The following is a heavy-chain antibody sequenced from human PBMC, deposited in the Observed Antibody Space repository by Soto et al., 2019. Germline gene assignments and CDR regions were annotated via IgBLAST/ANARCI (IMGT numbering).Heavy chain of an antibody. CDR1: GYNFISHY. D-gene: IGHD2-2*01. CDR3: ARDYLSSKSSLSYFDY. Sequence: QVLLVQSGAEVTRPGASLNVSCTASGYNFISHYIHWVRQAPGQGLEWMGVINPSGGSTNNAQNFQGRLSMTRDKSTSTVYMELSGLRSEDAAVYYCARDYLSSKSSLSYFDYWGQGTLVTVSS. V-gene: IGHV1-46*01. J-gene: IGHJ4*02. CDR2: INPSGGST.